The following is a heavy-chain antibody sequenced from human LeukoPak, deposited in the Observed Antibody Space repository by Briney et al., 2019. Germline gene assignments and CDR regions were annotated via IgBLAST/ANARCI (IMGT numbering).Heavy chain of an antibody. CDR2: IYYSGST. CDR3: ARDIGYCSRTSCYQIFDY. Sequence: PSETLSLTCTVSGGSISSSSYYWGWIRQPPGKGLEWIGYIYYSGSTNYNPSLKSRVTISVDTSKNQFSLKLSSVTAADTAVYYCARDIGYCSRTSCYQIFDYWGQGTLVTVSS. CDR1: GGSISSSSYY. V-gene: IGHV4-61*05. D-gene: IGHD2-2*01. J-gene: IGHJ4*02.